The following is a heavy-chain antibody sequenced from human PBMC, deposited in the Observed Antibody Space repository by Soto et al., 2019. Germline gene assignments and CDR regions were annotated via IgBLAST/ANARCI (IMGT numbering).Heavy chain of an antibody. CDR3: AKSRLEQYYFDY. Sequence: ASETLSLTCTVSGGSISSGGYYWSWIRQHPGKGLEWIGYIYYSGSTYYNPSLQSRVTISVDTSKNQFSLKLSSVTAADTAVYYCAKSRLEQYYFDYWGQGTLVTVSS. V-gene: IGHV4-31*03. CDR1: GGSISSGGYY. J-gene: IGHJ4*02. CDR2: IYYSGST.